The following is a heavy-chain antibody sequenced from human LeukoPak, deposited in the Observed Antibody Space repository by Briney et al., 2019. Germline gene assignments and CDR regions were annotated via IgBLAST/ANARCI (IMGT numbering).Heavy chain of an antibody. V-gene: IGHV4-39*07. CDR1: GGSISSSSYY. J-gene: IGHJ4*02. CDR3: ARFDRGYAGTGPIDY. D-gene: IGHD6-13*01. Sequence: PSETLSLTCTVSGGSISSSSYYWGWIRQPPGKGLEWIGSIYYSGSTYYNPSLKSRVTISVDTSKNQFSLKLSSVTAADTAVYYCARFDRGYAGTGPIDYWGQGTLVTVSS. CDR2: IYYSGST.